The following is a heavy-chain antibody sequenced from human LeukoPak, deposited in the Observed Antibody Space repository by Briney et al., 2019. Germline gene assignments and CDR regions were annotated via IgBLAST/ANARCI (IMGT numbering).Heavy chain of an antibody. Sequence: ASVKVSCKASGYTFTSYGISWVRQAPGQRLEWMGWINAGNGNTKYSQKFQGRVTITRDTSASTAYMELSSLRSEDTAVYYCARASRQQLVGSFDYWGQGTLVTVSS. V-gene: IGHV1-3*01. CDR2: INAGNGNT. CDR3: ARASRQQLVGSFDY. D-gene: IGHD6-13*01. J-gene: IGHJ4*02. CDR1: GYTFTSYG.